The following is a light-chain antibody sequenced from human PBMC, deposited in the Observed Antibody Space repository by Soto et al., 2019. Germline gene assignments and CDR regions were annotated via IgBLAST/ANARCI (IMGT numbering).Light chain of an antibody. Sequence: DIQMTQSPSTLSASVGDGVTITCRASQSISNWLAWYQQKPGKAPKLLIYKASSLESGVPFRFSGSGSGTEFTLTISSLQPDDFATYYCQQYNGTFGQGTKVEIK. J-gene: IGKJ1*01. CDR3: QQYNGT. CDR2: KAS. V-gene: IGKV1-5*03. CDR1: QSISNW.